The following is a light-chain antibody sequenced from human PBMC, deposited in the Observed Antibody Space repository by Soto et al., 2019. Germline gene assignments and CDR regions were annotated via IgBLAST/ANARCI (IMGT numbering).Light chain of an antibody. V-gene: IGKV3-11*01. CDR2: DAS. CDR3: QQRSNWPIT. Sequence: EIVLTQSPATLSLSPGERATLSCRASQSVSSYLAWYQQKPGQAPRLLIYDASSRATGIPGRFSGSGSGTDFTLTISSLEPEDFAVYYCQQRSNWPITFGQGTRLEIK. J-gene: IGKJ5*01. CDR1: QSVSSY.